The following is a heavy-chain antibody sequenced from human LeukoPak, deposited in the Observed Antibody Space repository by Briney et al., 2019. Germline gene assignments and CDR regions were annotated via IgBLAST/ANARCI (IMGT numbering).Heavy chain of an antibody. J-gene: IGHJ3*02. CDR3: ARGSTIFGVVIIQGAFDI. D-gene: IGHD3-3*01. V-gene: IGHV4-39*07. CDR2: IYYSGST. CDR1: GGSISSSSYY. Sequence: SETLSLTCTVSGGSISSSSYYWGWIRQPPGKGLEWIGSIYYSGSTYYNPSLKSRVAISVDTSKNQFSLKLSSVTAADTAVYYCARGSTIFGVVIIQGAFDIWGQGTMVTVSS.